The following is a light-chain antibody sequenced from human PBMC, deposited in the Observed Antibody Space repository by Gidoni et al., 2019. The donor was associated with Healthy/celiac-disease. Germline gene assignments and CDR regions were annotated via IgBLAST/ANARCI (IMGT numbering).Light chain of an antibody. V-gene: IGKV3-11*01. J-gene: IGKJ3*01. CDR1: QSVSSD. CDR2: DAS. CDR3: QRRSHWPFT. Sequence: EIVLTQSPATLSLSPGERATLSGRASQSVSSDLAWSQQKPGQAPRLLLYDASNRATGIPARFSGSGSGTDFTLTISSLEPAAFAVYDFQRRSHWPFTFGPGTNVEIK.